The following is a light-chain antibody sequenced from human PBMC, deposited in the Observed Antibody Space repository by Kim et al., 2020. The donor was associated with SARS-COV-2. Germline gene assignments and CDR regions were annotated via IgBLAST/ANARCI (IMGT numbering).Light chain of an antibody. V-gene: IGKV3-20*01. J-gene: IGKJ4*01. CDR2: GAS. Sequence: ETVLTQSPGTLSVSPGERATLSCRASQSISNTYFAWYQQKPGQAPRLLFYGASSRATGVPDRFSGSGSGTDFTLTITRLEPEDSAVYYCQQYENSPLTFGGGTKLEI. CDR1: QSISNTY. CDR3: QQYENSPLT.